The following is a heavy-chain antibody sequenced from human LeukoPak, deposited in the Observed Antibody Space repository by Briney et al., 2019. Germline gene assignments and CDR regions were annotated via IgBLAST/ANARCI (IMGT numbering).Heavy chain of an antibody. V-gene: IGHV4-34*01. J-gene: IGHJ4*02. CDR3: ARGVVNYYDSSGHYVFGHFDY. CDR1: GGSFSGYY. CDR2: INHSGST. Sequence: SETLSLTCAVCGGSFSGYYWSWIRQPPGKGLEWIGEINHSGSTNYNPSLKSRITISVDTSKNQFSLKLSSVTAADTAVYYCARGVVNYYDSSGHYVFGHFDYWGQGTLVTVSS. D-gene: IGHD3-22*01.